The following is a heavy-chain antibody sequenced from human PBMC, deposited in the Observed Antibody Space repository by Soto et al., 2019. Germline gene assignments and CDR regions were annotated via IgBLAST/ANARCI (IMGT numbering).Heavy chain of an antibody. CDR3: ARGPPYYDFWSGYSSYYGMDV. D-gene: IGHD3-3*01. CDR2: IYYSGST. CDR1: GGSVSSGSYY. J-gene: IGHJ6*02. V-gene: IGHV4-61*01. Sequence: SETLSLTCTVSGGSVSSGSYYWSWIRQPPGKGLEWIGYIYYSGSTNYNPSLKSRVTISVDTSKNQFSLKLSSVTAADTAVYYCARGPPYYDFWSGYSSYYGMDVWGQGTTVTVSS.